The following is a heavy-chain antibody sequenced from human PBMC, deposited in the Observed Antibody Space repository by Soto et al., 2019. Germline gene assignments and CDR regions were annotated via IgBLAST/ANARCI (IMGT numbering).Heavy chain of an antibody. V-gene: IGHV4-30-2*01. J-gene: IGHJ4*02. CDR1: GGSISSGGYS. CDR2: IYHSGST. CDR3: ATAGGLGAVAADY. D-gene: IGHD6-19*01. Sequence: QLQLQESGSGLVKPSQTLSLTCAVSGGSISSGGYSWSWIRQPPGKGLEWIGYIYHSGSTSYNPSLKSRATISVDRSKNQFSLKLSSVTAADTAVYYCATAGGLGAVAADYWGQGTLVTVSS.